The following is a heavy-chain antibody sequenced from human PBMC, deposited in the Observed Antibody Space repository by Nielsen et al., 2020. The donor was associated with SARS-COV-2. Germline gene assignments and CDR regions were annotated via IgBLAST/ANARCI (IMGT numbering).Heavy chain of an antibody. Sequence: ASVKVSCKASGYTFTNFGVTWVRQAPGQGLEWMGWISPYNGDTNYTQKLQGRVTMTTDTSTSTAYMELRSLTSDDTAIYYCARDFGSYGMDVWGQGTTVTVSS. D-gene: IGHD3-3*01. V-gene: IGHV1-18*01. J-gene: IGHJ6*02. CDR1: GYTFTNFG. CDR2: ISPYNGDT. CDR3: ARDFGSYGMDV.